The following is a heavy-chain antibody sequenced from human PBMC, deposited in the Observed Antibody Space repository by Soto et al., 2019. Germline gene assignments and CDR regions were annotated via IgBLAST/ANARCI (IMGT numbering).Heavy chain of an antibody. CDR2: IYYSGST. V-gene: IGHV4-39*01. CDR3: ASLRGYCSGGSCYGLFDP. D-gene: IGHD2-15*01. J-gene: IGHJ5*02. CDR1: GGSISSSSYY. Sequence: PSETLSLTCTVSGGSISSSSYYWGWIRQPPGKGLEWIGSIYYSGSTYYNPSLKSRVTISVDTSKNQFSLKLSSVTAADTAVYYCASLRGYCSGGSCYGLFDPWGQGTLVTVSS.